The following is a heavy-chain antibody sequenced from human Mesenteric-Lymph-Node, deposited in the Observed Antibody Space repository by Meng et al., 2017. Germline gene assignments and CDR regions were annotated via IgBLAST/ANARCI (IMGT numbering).Heavy chain of an antibody. CDR3: ATSDYVWGSYRPDY. CDR1: GFTVSSNY. D-gene: IGHD3-16*02. CDR2: IRSGGNT. V-gene: IGHV3-53*05. Sequence: GGSLRLSCAASGFTVSSNYMSWVRQAPGKGLEWVSVIRSGGNTDYADSVKGRFTISRDNSKNTVYLQMNSLRAEDTAMYYCATSDYVWGSYRPDYWGQGTLVTVSS. J-gene: IGHJ4*02.